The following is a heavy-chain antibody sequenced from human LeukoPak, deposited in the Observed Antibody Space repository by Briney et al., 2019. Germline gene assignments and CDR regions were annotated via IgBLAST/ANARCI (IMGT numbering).Heavy chain of an antibody. V-gene: IGHV4-39*01. CDR2: IYYSGST. CDR1: GGSISSSSYY. CDR3: ARLTTIIDFDY. D-gene: IGHD5-12*01. Sequence: PETLSLTCTVSGGSISSSSYYWGWIRQPPGKGLEWIGSIYYSGSTYYNPSLKSRVTISVDTSKNQFSLKLSSVTAADTAVYYCARLTTIIDFDYWGQGTLVTVSS. J-gene: IGHJ4*02.